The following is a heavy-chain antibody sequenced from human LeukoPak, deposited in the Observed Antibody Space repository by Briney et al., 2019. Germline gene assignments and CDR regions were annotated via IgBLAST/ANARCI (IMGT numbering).Heavy chain of an antibody. Sequence: AGGSLRLSCAASGFTYSDAAVRWVRQAPGEGLEWVSSISDTGGRTYYADSVKGRLTITRDNSRNTGNLQMNSLRAGDTARYYCAKGGQDFDFWRFDLWGQGILVTVSS. CDR1: GFTYSDAA. CDR3: AKGGQDFDFWRFDL. D-gene: IGHD3-3*01. CDR2: ISDTGGRT. V-gene: IGHV3-23*01. J-gene: IGHJ5*02.